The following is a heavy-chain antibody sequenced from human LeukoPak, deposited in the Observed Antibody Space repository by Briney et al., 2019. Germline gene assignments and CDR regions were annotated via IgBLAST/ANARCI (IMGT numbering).Heavy chain of an antibody. CDR3: ARGSFYASGNYLVDY. Sequence: GASVKVSCKASGYTFTGYYMHWVRQAPGQGLEWMGWINPNSGGTNCAQKFQGRVTMTRDTSISTAYMEVTRLRSDDTAVYYCARGSFYASGNYLVDYWGQGTLITVSS. V-gene: IGHV1-2*02. CDR2: INPNSGGT. D-gene: IGHD2/OR15-2a*01. CDR1: GYTFTGYY. J-gene: IGHJ4*02.